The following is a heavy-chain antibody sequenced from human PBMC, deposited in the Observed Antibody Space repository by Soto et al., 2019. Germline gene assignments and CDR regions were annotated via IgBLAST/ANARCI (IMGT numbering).Heavy chain of an antibody. CDR1: GGTFSSYA. Sequence: ASVKVSCKASGGTFSSYAISWVRQAPGQGLEWMGGIIPIFGTANYAQRFQGRVTITADESTSTAYMELSSLRSEDTAVYYCARPTETRRYYGMDVWGQGTTVTVSS. CDR2: IIPIFGTA. J-gene: IGHJ6*02. D-gene: IGHD1-1*01. V-gene: IGHV1-69*13. CDR3: ARPTETRRYYGMDV.